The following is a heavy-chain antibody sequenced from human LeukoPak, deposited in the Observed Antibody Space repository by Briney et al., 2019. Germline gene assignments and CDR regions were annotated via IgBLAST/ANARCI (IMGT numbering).Heavy chain of an antibody. CDR3: ARHSAHSSTNDAFDI. V-gene: IGHV4-59*11. D-gene: IGHD6-13*01. CDR2: MYHSGST. Sequence: PSETLSLTCTVSGGSISSHYWSWIRQPPGKGLEWIGYMYHSGSTNYNPSLKSRVTISVDTSKNQFSLKLSSVTAADTAVYYCARHSAHSSTNDAFDIWGQGTMVTVSS. CDR1: GGSISSHY. J-gene: IGHJ3*02.